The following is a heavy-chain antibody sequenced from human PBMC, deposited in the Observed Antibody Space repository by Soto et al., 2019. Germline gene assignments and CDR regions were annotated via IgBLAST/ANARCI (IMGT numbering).Heavy chain of an antibody. V-gene: IGHV3-23*01. CDR2: VSIGGST. Sequence: GGSLRLSCAASGFTFSSYAIGWVRQGPGKGLEWVAVVSIGGSTHYADSVKGRFTISRDNSKNTLSLQMNSLTAEDTAVYFCAKRRGAGGHFDYWGQGALVTVSS. J-gene: IGHJ4*02. D-gene: IGHD2-15*01. CDR3: AKRRGAGGHFDY. CDR1: GFTFSSYA.